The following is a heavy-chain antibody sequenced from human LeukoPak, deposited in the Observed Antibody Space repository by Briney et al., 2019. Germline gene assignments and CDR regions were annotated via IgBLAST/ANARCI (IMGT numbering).Heavy chain of an antibody. V-gene: IGHV3-21*01. CDR3: ARTMWRYYDSSGQLFDC. D-gene: IGHD3-22*01. Sequence: NPGGSLRLSCAASGFPFSSYSMNWVRQAPGKGLEWVSSISSSSSYIYYADSVKGRFTISRDNARNSLYLQMNSLRAEDTAVYYCARTMWRYYDSSGQLFDCWGQGTLVTVSS. CDR2: ISSSSSYI. CDR1: GFPFSSYS. J-gene: IGHJ4*02.